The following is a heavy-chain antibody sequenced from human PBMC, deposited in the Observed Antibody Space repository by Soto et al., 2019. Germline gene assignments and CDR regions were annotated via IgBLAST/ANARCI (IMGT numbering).Heavy chain of an antibody. D-gene: IGHD2-21*02. V-gene: IGHV5-51*01. Sequence: GESLKISCKGSGYSFTNYWIGWVRQMPGKGLEWMGVIYPGDSDTRYNPSFEGQAVISSDKSISTVYLQWSSLKASDTAMYYCAIGGDWYFFDIWAQGTMVTVSS. J-gene: IGHJ3*02. CDR3: AIGGDWYFFDI. CDR1: GYSFTNYW. CDR2: IYPGDSDT.